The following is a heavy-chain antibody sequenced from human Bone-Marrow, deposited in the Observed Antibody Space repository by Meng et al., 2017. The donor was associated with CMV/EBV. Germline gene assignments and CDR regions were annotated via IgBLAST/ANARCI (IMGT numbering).Heavy chain of an antibody. CDR1: GFSVSRNE. D-gene: IGHD3-16*01. Sequence: GGSLRLSCGVSGFSVSRNEMSWVRQTPGKGLEWVSYISSSGSTIYYADSVKGRFTISRDNAKNSLYLQMNSLRAEDTAVYYCARDVGKGGFDYWGQGTLVTVSS. CDR2: ISSSGSTI. CDR3: ARDVGKGGFDY. V-gene: IGHV3-48*03. J-gene: IGHJ4*02.